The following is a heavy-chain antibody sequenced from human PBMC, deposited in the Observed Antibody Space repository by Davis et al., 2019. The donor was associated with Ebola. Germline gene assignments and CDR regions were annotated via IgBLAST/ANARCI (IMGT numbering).Heavy chain of an antibody. D-gene: IGHD6-13*01. J-gene: IGHJ3*02. Sequence: GESLKIPCRCAGYNFAFYWIAWVRQMPGGGLEWMGIIYPGVYPGCSNPEYSPSFQGQVTISVDKSISTADLQLNSLKASDSAIYYCARPKYSSSLYDAFDIWGQGTQVIVSS. CDR3: ARPKYSSSLYDAFDI. V-gene: IGHV5-51*01. CDR1: GYNFAFYW. CDR2: IYPGVYPGCSNP.